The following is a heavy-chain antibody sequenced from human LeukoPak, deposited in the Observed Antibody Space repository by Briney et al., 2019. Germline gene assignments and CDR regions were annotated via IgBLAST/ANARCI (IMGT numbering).Heavy chain of an antibody. CDR2: IYNSGGT. CDR3: ARIAPRTYCSGGSCHPYYYGMDV. Sequence: SETLSLTCTVSGGSIRSSHWSWIRQPAGKGLEWIAIIYNSGGTNYNPSLKSRVTISRDTSKNQFSLTLTSVTAADTAVYYCARIAPRTYCSGGSCHPYYYGMDVWGQGTTVTVSS. V-gene: IGHV4-4*07. CDR1: GGSIRSSH. D-gene: IGHD2-15*01. J-gene: IGHJ6*02.